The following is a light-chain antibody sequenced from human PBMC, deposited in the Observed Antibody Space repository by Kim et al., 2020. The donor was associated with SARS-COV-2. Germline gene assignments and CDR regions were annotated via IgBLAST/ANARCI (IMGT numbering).Light chain of an antibody. Sequence: SVTNSSTGTSSDVGGYNHVSWYQHHPGTAPKLMIYDVTERPSGVPGRFSGSKSCDTASLTISGLQAEDEADFYCCSFAGSDLYVFGSGTKVTVL. J-gene: IGLJ1*01. V-gene: IGLV2-11*01. CDR1: SSDVGGYNH. CDR3: CSFAGSDLYV. CDR2: DVT.